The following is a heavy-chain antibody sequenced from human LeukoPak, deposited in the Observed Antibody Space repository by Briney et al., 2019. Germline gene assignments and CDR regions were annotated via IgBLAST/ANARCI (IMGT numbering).Heavy chain of an antibody. V-gene: IGHV3-30*02. D-gene: IGHD5-24*01. CDR1: GFPFSSYG. CDR3: AKDRWGDGYNYYFDY. CDR2: IRYDGGNR. Sequence: HPGGSLRLSCAASGFPFSSYGVHWVRQAPGKGLEWVAFIRYDGGNRYYSDSVKGRFTISRDNSKDTLYLQMNSLRAEDTAVYYCAKDRWGDGYNYYFDYWGQGTLVTVSS. J-gene: IGHJ4*02.